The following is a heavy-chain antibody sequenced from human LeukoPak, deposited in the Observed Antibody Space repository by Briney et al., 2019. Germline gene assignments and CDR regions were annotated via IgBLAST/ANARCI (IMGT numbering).Heavy chain of an antibody. V-gene: IGHV4-34*01. CDR1: GGSFSGYY. D-gene: IGHD3-22*01. CDR3: ARELGYYADY. J-gene: IGHJ4*02. CDR2: INHSGST. Sequence: PSETLSLTCAVYGGSFSGYYWSWIRQPPGKGLEWIGEINHSGSTNYNPSLKSRVTISVGTSKNQFSLKLSSVTAADTAVYYCARELGYYADYWGQGTLVTVSS.